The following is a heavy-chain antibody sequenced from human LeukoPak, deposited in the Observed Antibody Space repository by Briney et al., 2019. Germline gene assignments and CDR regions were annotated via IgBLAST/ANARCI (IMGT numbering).Heavy chain of an antibody. D-gene: IGHD5-12*01. CDR1: GYSFTSYW. J-gene: IGHJ6*02. CDR2: IYPGDSDT. Sequence: KPGESLKISCKGSGYSFTSYWIGWVRQMPGKGLEWMGIIYPGDSDTRYSPSFQGQVTISADKSISTAYLQWSSLKASDTAMYYCASLSGYDWPYYYYGMDVWGQGTTVTVSS. CDR3: ASLSGYDWPYYYYGMDV. V-gene: IGHV5-51*01.